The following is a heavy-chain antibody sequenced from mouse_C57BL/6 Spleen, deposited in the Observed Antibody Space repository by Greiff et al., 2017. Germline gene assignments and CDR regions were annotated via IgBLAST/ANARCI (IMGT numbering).Heavy chain of an antibody. CDR3: AGGDYDDDGYAMDY. CDR2: IYPRDGST. D-gene: IGHD2-4*01. CDR1: GYTFTSYD. J-gene: IGHJ4*01. Sequence: VQLQQSGPELVKPGASVKLSCKASGYTFTSYDINWVKQRPGQGLEWIGWIYPRDGSTKYNEKFKGKATVTVDTSSSTAYMELHSLTSEDSAVYVCAGGDYDDDGYAMDYWGQGASVTVAS. V-gene: IGHV1-85*01.